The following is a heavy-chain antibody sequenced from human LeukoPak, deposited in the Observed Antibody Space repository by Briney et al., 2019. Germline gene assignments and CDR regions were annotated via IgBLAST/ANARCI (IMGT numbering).Heavy chain of an antibody. V-gene: IGHV4-59*01. Sequence: PSETLSLTCTVSGASISSYYWSWIRQPPGKGLECIGYISYSGSTNFNPSLKSRVTISVDTSKNQFSLKLSSVTAADTAVYYCARGLREAAAGRDWFDPWGQGTLVTVSS. CDR1: GASISSYY. CDR3: ARGLREAAAGRDWFDP. D-gene: IGHD6-13*01. CDR2: ISYSGST. J-gene: IGHJ5*02.